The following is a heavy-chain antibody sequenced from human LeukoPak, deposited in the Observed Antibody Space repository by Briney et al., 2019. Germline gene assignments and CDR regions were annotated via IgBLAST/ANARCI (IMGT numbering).Heavy chain of an antibody. CDR1: GGTFSSYA. Sequence: ASVKVSCKASGGTFSSYAISWVRQAPGQGLEWMGRIIPILGIANYAQKFQGRVTITADKSTSTAYMELSSLRSEDMAVYYCARGGNGGSPGFHYYYYGMDVWGQGTTVTVSS. D-gene: IGHD2-15*01. CDR3: ARGGNGGSPGFHYYYYGMDV. J-gene: IGHJ6*02. CDR2: IIPILGIA. V-gene: IGHV1-69*04.